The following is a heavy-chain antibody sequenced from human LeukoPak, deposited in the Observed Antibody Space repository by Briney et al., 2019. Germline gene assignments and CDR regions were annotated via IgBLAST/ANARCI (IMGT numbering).Heavy chain of an antibody. D-gene: IGHD1-14*01. CDR2: IKQDGSEK. J-gene: IGHJ4*02. V-gene: IGHV3-7*01. CDR3: ARSGRRYDFDY. Sequence: GGSLRLSCAASGFTFSSYWMSWVRQAPGKGLEWAANIKQDGSEKYYVDSVKGRFTISRDNAKNSLYLQMNSLRAEDTAVYYCARSGRRYDFDYWGQGTLVTVSS. CDR1: GFTFSSYW.